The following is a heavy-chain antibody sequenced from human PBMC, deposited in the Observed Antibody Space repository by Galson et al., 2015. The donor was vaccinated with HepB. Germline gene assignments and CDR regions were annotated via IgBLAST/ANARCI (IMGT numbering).Heavy chain of an antibody. CDR3: ARDRIWYSGSYSLGYYYYGMDV. D-gene: IGHD1-26*01. CDR1: GGSVSSGSYY. J-gene: IGHJ6*02. CDR2: IYYSGST. Sequence: ETLSLTCTVSGGSVSSGSYYWSWIRQPPGKGLEWIGYIYYSGSTNYNPSLKSRVTISVDTSKNQFSLKLSSVTAADTAVYYCARDRIWYSGSYSLGYYYYGMDVWGQGTTVTVSS. V-gene: IGHV4-61*01.